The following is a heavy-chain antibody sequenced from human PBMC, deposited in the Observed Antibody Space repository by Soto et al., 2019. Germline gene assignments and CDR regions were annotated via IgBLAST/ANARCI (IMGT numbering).Heavy chain of an antibody. CDR1: GFTFSSYG. CDR2: IWYDGSNK. J-gene: IGHJ4*02. D-gene: IGHD4-17*01. Sequence: QVQLVESGGGVVQPGRSPRLSCAASGFTFSSYGMHWVRQAPGKGLEWVAVIWYDGSNKYYADSVKGRFTISRDNSKNTLYLQMNSLRAEDTAVYYCARGTVHFDYWGQGTLVTVSS. CDR3: ARGTVHFDY. V-gene: IGHV3-33*01.